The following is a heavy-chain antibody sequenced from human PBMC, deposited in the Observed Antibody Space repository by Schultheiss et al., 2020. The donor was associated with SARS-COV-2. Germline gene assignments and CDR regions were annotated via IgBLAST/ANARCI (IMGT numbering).Heavy chain of an antibody. J-gene: IGHJ5*02. Sequence: GGSLRLSCAASGFTFSDYYMSWIRQAPGKGLEWVSYISSSSSYTNYADSVKGRFTISRHNSKNTLYLQMNSLRAEDTAVYYCARKNWNWFDPWGQGTLVTVSS. CDR3: ARKNWNWFDP. CDR2: ISSSSSYT. D-gene: IGHD1-1*01. CDR1: GFTFSDYY. V-gene: IGHV3-11*06.